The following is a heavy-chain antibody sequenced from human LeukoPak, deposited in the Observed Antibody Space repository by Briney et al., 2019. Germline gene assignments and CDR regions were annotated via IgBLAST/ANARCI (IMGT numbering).Heavy chain of an antibody. CDR1: GYTFTSYG. Sequence: GASVKVSCKASGYTFTSYGISWVRQAPGQGLEWMGWISAYNGNTNYAQKLQGRVTMTTDTSTSTAYMELRSLRSDDTAVYYCARDTKPKGASTEYQHWGQGTLVTVSS. D-gene: IGHD2-8*01. CDR3: ARDTKPKGASTEYQH. J-gene: IGHJ1*01. CDR2: ISAYNGNT. V-gene: IGHV1-18*01.